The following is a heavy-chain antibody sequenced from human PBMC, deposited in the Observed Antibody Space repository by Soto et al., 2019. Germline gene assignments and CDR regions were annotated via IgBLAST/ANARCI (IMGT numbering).Heavy chain of an antibody. CDR2: IIPILGTA. CDR1: GGTFSSYA. J-gene: IGHJ4*02. D-gene: IGHD3-9*01. CDR3: ASLPPLRYFDLEHTN. Sequence: QVQLVQSGAEVKKPGSSVKVSCKASGGTFSSYAISWGRQAPGQGLEWMGGIIPILGTANYAQKFQGRVTITADESTSTAYMELSSLRYEDTAVYYCASLPPLRYFDLEHTNWGQGTLVTVSS. V-gene: IGHV1-69*01.